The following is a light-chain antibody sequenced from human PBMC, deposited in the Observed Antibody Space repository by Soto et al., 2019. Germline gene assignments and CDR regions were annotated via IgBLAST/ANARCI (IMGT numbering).Light chain of an antibody. J-gene: IGKJ1*01. CDR1: QSVSTD. V-gene: IGKV3-15*01. CDR3: QQYSNWPWT. Sequence: EIVMTQSPATLSVSPGERATLSCRASQSVSTDLAWYQQKPGQAPRLLIYGASTRATGLPARFRGSGSGTEFTLTISSLQSEDLALYYCQQYSNWPWTFGQGTKVDIK. CDR2: GAS.